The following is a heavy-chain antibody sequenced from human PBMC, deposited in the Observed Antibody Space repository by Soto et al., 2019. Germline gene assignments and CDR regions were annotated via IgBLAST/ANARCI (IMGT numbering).Heavy chain of an antibody. CDR2: VSFDGSNK. D-gene: IGHD6-19*01. Sequence: QMQWVESGGGVVQPGGSLRLSCAASGFTFNYYPMHWVRQAPGKGLEWVAVVSFDGSNKYYADSVKGRFTISKDNSKNTLYLQMNSLRREDTAVYYCARLPGPLVAVLYIYPLDGREAMSDVDVW. CDR1: GFTFNYYP. CDR3: ARLPGPLVAVLYIYPLDGREAMSDVDV. V-gene: IGHV3-30-3*01. J-gene: IGHJ6*01.